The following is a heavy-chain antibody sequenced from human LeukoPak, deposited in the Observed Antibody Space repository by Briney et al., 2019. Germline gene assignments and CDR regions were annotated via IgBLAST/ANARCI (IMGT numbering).Heavy chain of an antibody. J-gene: IGHJ3*02. CDR3: AKQVRLRYFDWLKTAAFDI. CDR2: ISASGGRT. D-gene: IGHD3-9*01. CDR1: GFTFSSYA. Sequence: GGTLRLSCAASGFTFSSYAMSWVRQAPGKGLECVSGISASGGRTYYADSVKGRFTISIDNSKNTLYLQMNSLRADDTAVYYCAKQVRLRYFDWLKTAAFDIWGQGTMVTVSS. V-gene: IGHV3-23*01.